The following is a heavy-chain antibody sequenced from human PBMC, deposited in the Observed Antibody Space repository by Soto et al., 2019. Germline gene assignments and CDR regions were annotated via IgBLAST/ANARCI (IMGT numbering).Heavy chain of an antibody. D-gene: IGHD3-3*01. CDR1: GFTFSCYA. Sequence: EVQLLESGGGLVQPGGSLRLSCAASGFTFSCYAMSWVRQAPGKGLEWVSAMSGSGGSTYYADSVKGRFTISRDNSKNTLYLQTNSLSAEDTAVYYGAGLDFWSAYSIGAHASDYRGQGTLVTVSS. V-gene: IGHV3-23*01. CDR2: MSGSGGST. J-gene: IGHJ4*02. CDR3: AGLDFWSAYSIGAHASDY.